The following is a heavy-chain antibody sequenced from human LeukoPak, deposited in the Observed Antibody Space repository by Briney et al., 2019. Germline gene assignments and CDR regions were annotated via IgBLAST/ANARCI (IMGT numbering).Heavy chain of an antibody. V-gene: IGHV3-30-3*01. CDR2: ISYDGSNK. D-gene: IGHD3-3*01. CDR1: GFTLSSYA. J-gene: IGHJ6*02. Sequence: GRSLRLSCAASGFTLSSYAMHWVRQAPGKGLEGVAVISYDGSNKYYADSVKGRFTISRDNSKNTLYLQMNSLRAEDTAVYYCARVRYYDFWSGFPYYYYYYGMDVWGQGTTVTVSS. CDR3: ARVRYYDFWSGFPYYYYYYGMDV.